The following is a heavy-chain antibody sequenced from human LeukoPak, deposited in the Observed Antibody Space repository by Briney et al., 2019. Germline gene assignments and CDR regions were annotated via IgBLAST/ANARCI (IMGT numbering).Heavy chain of an antibody. Sequence: GASVKVSCKASGYTFTSYGISWVRQAPGQGLEWMGWISAYNGNTNYAQKLQGRVTMTTDTSTSTAYMELRSLRSDDTAVYYCARGIDSLAYCGGDCYPGIDYWGQGTLVTVSS. D-gene: IGHD2-21*02. V-gene: IGHV1-18*01. CDR2: ISAYNGNT. CDR1: GYTFTSYG. J-gene: IGHJ4*02. CDR3: ARGIDSLAYCGGDCYPGIDY.